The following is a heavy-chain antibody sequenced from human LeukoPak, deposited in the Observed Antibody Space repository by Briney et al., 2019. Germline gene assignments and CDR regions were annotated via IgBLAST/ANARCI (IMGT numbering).Heavy chain of an antibody. Sequence: GASVKVSCKASGGTFISYAISWVRQAPGQGLEWMGGIIPIFGTANYAQKFQGRVTITADKSTSTAYMELSSLRSEDTAVYYCARDPSSSGWFAWGQGTLVTVSS. CDR2: IIPIFGTA. J-gene: IGHJ4*02. CDR3: ARDPSSSGWFA. V-gene: IGHV1-69*06. D-gene: IGHD6-19*01. CDR1: GGTFISYA.